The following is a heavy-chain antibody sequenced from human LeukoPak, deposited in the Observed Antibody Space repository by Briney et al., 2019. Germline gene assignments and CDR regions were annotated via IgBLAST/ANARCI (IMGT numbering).Heavy chain of an antibody. CDR1: GFTFSSYS. CDR3: ARVSESYYYYYMDI. V-gene: IGHV3-21*01. D-gene: IGHD3-3*01. CDR2: ISSSSSYI. J-gene: IGHJ6*03. Sequence: GGSLRLSCAASGFTFSSYSMNWVRQAPGKGLEWVSSISSSSSYIYYADSVKGRFTISRDNAKNSLYLQMNSLRAEDTAVYYCARVSESYYYYYMDIWGKGTTVTVSS.